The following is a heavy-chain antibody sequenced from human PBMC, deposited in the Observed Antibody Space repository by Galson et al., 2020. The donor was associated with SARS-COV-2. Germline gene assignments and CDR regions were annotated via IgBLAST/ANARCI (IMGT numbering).Heavy chain of an antibody. CDR2: IYYSGST. Sequence: SETLSLTCAVSGGSISSGGYSWSWIRQPPGKGLEWIGYIYYSGSTYYNPSLKSRVTISVDTSKNQFSLKLSSVTAADTAVYYCARGGGTVTTGEGDNWFDPWGQGTLVTVSS. J-gene: IGHJ5*02. V-gene: IGHV4-30-4*07. CDR3: ARGGGTVTTGEGDNWFDP. CDR1: GGSISSGGYS. D-gene: IGHD4-17*01.